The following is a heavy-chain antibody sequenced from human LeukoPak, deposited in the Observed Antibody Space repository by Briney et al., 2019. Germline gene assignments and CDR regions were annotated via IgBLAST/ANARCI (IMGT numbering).Heavy chain of an antibody. D-gene: IGHD3-22*01. Sequence: GGSLRLSCAASGFTFSSYEMHWVRQAPGKGLEWVSYISSSSSYIYYADSVKGRFTISRDNAKNSLYLQMNSLRAEDTAVYYCARADYYESLLDMDVWGKGTTVTVSS. V-gene: IGHV3-21*05. CDR2: ISSSSSYI. J-gene: IGHJ6*04. CDR3: ARADYYESLLDMDV. CDR1: GFTFSSYE.